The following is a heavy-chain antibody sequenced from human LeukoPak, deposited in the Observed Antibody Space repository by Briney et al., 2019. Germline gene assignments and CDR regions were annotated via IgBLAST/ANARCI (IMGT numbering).Heavy chain of an antibody. CDR3: ARDAYDYVWGSYRRNWFDP. Sequence: PGGSLRLFCAASGFPFSSYWMSWVRQAPGKGLEWVANIKQDGSEKYYVDSVKGRFTISRENAKNSLYLQMNSLRAEDTAVYYCARDAYDYVWGSYRRNWFDPWGQGTLVTVSS. D-gene: IGHD3-16*02. CDR2: IKQDGSEK. CDR1: GFPFSSYW. V-gene: IGHV3-7*01. J-gene: IGHJ5*02.